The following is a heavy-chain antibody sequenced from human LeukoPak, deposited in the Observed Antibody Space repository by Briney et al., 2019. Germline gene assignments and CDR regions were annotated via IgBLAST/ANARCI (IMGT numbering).Heavy chain of an antibody. CDR2: IKPDGTET. CDR3: ARDFRWWRY. J-gene: IGHJ4*02. CDR1: GFTFSTYW. V-gene: IGHV3-7*01. Sequence: PGGSLRLSCAASGFTFSTYWMTWVRQAPGKGLEWVANIKPDGTETYYVDSVKGRCTISRDNAKNSLYLQMNSLRAEDTAVYYCARDFRWWRYWGQGTLVTVSS. D-gene: IGHD2-8*02.